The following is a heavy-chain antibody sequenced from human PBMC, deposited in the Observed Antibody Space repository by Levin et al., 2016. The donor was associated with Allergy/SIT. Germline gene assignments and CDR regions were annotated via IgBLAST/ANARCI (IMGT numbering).Heavy chain of an antibody. D-gene: IGHD3-22*01. J-gene: IGHJ4*02. CDR1: GGSISSGGYY. CDR3: ARHGDPRVVDPAY. V-gene: IGHV4-39*01. Sequence: SETLSLTCTVSGGSISSGGYYWSWIRQHPGKGLEWIGYIYYSGSTNYNPSLKSRVTISVDTSKNQFSLKLSSVTAADTAVYYCARHGDPRVVDPAYWGQGTLVTVSS. CDR2: IYYSGST.